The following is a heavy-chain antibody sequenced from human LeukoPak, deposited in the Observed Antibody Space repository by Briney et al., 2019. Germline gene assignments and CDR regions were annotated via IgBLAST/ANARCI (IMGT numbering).Heavy chain of an antibody. CDR1: GFTFSSYS. J-gene: IGHJ4*02. D-gene: IGHD4-17*01. CDR2: ISSSGSTI. Sequence: GGSLRPSCAASGFTFSSYSMNWVRQAPGKGLEWVSSISSSGSTIYYADSVKGRFTISRDNAKNSLYLQMNSLRAEDTAVYYCARGNVYGDYVDYWGQGTLVTVSS. CDR3: ARGNVYGDYVDY. V-gene: IGHV3-48*04.